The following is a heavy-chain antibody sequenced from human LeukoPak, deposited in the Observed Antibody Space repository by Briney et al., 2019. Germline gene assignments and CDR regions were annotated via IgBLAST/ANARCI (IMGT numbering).Heavy chain of an antibody. CDR2: ISGSGGRT. CDR3: ARGGGNFDRSGYYEYYFDY. CDR1: GFTLSNYA. J-gene: IGHJ4*02. Sequence: PGGSLRLSCAASGFTLSNYAMSWVRQAPGKGLEWVSGISGSGGRTYSADSVKGRFTISKDNSRKTLYLQMNSLRAEDTAVYYCARGGGNFDRSGYYEYYFDYWGQGTLVTVSS. D-gene: IGHD3-22*01. V-gene: IGHV3-23*01.